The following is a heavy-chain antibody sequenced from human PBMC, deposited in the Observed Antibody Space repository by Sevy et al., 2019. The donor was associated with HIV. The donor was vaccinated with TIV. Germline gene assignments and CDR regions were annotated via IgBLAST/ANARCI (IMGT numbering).Heavy chain of an antibody. CDR3: ARGLQLRVYYFDY. V-gene: IGHV4-30-4*01. Sequence: KQSQTLSLTCTVSGDSISSGDYYWSWIRQPPGRGLEWIGYIYFSGSTYYNPSLKSRVTMSVDTSKNQFSLKLSSVTAADTAVYYCARGLQLRVYYFDYWGRGTLVTVSS. J-gene: IGHJ4*02. CDR1: GDSISSGDYY. D-gene: IGHD1-1*01. CDR2: IYFSGST.